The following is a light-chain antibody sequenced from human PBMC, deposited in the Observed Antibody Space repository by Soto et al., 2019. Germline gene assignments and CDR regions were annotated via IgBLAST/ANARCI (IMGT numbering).Light chain of an antibody. Sequence: DIQMTQSPSTLSASVGDRVTITCRASQTINTWLAWYHQKPGNAPKLLIYRASNLVSGVPSRFSGSGSGTELTLTISSLQPDDFSIYYCRQYETYSGTFGPGTKVDI. CDR2: RAS. J-gene: IGKJ3*01. V-gene: IGKV1-5*03. CDR1: QTINTW. CDR3: RQYETYSGT.